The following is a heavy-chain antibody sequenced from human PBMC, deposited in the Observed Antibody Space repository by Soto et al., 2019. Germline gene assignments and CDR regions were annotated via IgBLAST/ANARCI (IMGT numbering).Heavy chain of an antibody. CDR3: ATVIPLQGYCTNGVCLDDFDI. J-gene: IGHJ3*02. Sequence: ASVKVSCKVSGYTLTELSMHWVRQAPGKGLEWMGGFDPEDGETIYAQKFQGRVTMTEDTSTDTAYMELSSLRSEDTAVYYCATVIPLQGYCTNGVCLDDFDIWGQGTMVTVSS. CDR2: FDPEDGET. CDR1: GYTLTELS. V-gene: IGHV1-24*01. D-gene: IGHD2-8*01.